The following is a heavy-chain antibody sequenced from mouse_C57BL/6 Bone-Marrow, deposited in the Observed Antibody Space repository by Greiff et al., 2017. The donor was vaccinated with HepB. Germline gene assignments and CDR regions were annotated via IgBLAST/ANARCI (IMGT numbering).Heavy chain of an antibody. J-gene: IGHJ1*03. CDR3: ARGGGRGYFDV. CDR2: IDPSDSET. Sequence: QVQLQQPGAELVRPGSSVKLSCKASGYTFTSYWMHWVKQRPIQGLEWIGNIDPSDSETHYNQKFKDKATLTVDKSSSTAYMQLSSLTSEDSAVCYCARGGGRGYFDVWGTGTTVTVSA. V-gene: IGHV1-52*01. CDR1: GYTFTSYW.